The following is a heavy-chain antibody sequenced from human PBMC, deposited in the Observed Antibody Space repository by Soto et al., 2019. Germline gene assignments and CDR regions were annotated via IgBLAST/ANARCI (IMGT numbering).Heavy chain of an antibody. D-gene: IGHD6-13*01. Sequence: GGSLRLSCAASGFTFSSYGMHWVRQAPGKGLEWVAVISYDGSNKYYADSVKGRFTISRDNSKNTLYLQMNSLRAEDTAVYYCAKGGDSWYPPFDYWGQGTLVTVSS. V-gene: IGHV3-30*18. J-gene: IGHJ4*02. CDR1: GFTFSSYG. CDR2: ISYDGSNK. CDR3: AKGGDSWYPPFDY.